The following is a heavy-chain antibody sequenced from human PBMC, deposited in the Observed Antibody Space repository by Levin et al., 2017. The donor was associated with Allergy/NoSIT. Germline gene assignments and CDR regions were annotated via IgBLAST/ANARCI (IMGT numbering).Heavy chain of an antibody. Sequence: ASVKVSCKASGYTFTSYDINWVRQATGQGLEWMGWMNPNSGNTGYAQKFQGRVTMTRNTSISTAYMELSSLRSEDTAVYYCARGSRITMVRGVRSAAYYFDYWGQGTLVTVSS. CDR3: ARGSRITMVRGVRSAAYYFDY. CDR1: GYTFTSYD. V-gene: IGHV1-8*01. CDR2: MNPNSGNT. J-gene: IGHJ4*02. D-gene: IGHD3-10*01.